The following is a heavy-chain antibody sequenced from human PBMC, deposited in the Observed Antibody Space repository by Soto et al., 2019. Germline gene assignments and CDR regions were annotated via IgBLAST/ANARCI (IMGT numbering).Heavy chain of an antibody. CDR2: IYYTGST. CDR1: GVSISSYY. D-gene: IGHD3-10*01. V-gene: IGHV4-59*08. Sequence: QVQLQESGPGLVKPSETLSLTCTVSGVSISSYYWSWIRQPPGTGLEYIGYIYYTGSTRYSPSLNSRLTTPVDPSKNQFSLKVNSVTAADTAVYYCARLIGWGSSPRTGYYYMDVWGKGTTVTVSS. CDR3: ARLIGWGSSPRTGYYYMDV. J-gene: IGHJ6*03.